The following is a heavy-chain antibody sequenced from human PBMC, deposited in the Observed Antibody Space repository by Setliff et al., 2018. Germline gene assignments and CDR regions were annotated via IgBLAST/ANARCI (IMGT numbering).Heavy chain of an antibody. Sequence: PGGSLRLSCATSGFNFHNYGFHWVRQAPGKGLEWVAFIRYDGSSKYYTDSVKGRFTISRDPSRNAVDLQMNNLGPHDTAMYYCARFACNGGSCYLSASDYWGQGTLVTVSS. CDR3: ARFACNGGSCYLSASDY. J-gene: IGHJ4*02. CDR2: IRYDGSSK. V-gene: IGHV3-30*02. CDR1: GFNFHNYG. D-gene: IGHD2-15*01.